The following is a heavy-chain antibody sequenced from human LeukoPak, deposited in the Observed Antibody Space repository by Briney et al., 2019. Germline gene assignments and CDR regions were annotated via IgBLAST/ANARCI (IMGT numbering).Heavy chain of an antibody. D-gene: IGHD3-22*01. CDR2: ISSSGSTI. CDR3: ARNYDSSGPNYYFDY. J-gene: IGHJ4*02. CDR1: GFTFSSYE. V-gene: IGHV3-48*03. Sequence: GSLRLSCAASGFTFSSYEMNWVRQAPGKGLEWVSYISSSGSTIYYADSVKGRFTISRDNAKNSLYLQMNSLRAEDTAVYYCARNYDSSGPNYYFDYWGQGTLVTVSS.